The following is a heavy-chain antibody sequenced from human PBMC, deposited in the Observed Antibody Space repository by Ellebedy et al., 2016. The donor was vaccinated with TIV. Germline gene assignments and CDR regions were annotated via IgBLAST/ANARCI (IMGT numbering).Heavy chain of an antibody. D-gene: IGHD3-22*01. Sequence: AASVKVSCKASSNIFRNFGFSWVRQTPGQGLEWMGWISTYNGDTDYAQNFQGRVTMTTDTSTSTVYMELRSLRSDDTAMYYCARDLMGYYRAFDIWGQGTLVTVSS. CDR1: SNIFRNFG. CDR2: ISTYNGDT. J-gene: IGHJ3*02. CDR3: ARDLMGYYRAFDI. V-gene: IGHV1-18*04.